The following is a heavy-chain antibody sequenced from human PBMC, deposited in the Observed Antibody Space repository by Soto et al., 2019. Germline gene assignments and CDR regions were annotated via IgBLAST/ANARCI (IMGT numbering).Heavy chain of an antibody. D-gene: IGHD1-26*01. CDR3: ARDQGGQSGNFIFDH. CDR1: GFSFDSYW. V-gene: IGHV3-74*01. CDR2: IDYDGTTT. J-gene: IGHJ4*02. Sequence: EVQLVESGGGLVQPGGSLRLSCAASGFSFDSYWMHWVRQAPGQGPMWVSRIDYDGTTTNYADSVKGRFTISRDNAKSTLYLQMNSLRADDTAVYYCARDQGGQSGNFIFDHWGQGALVTVSS.